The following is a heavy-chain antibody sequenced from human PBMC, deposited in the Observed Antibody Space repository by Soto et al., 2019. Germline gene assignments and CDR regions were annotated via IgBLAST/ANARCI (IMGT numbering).Heavy chain of an antibody. D-gene: IGHD3-22*01. J-gene: IGHJ3*02. CDR3: ARHLLLYYYDSSGYYLRDAFDI. CDR1: GGSISSSSYY. Sequence: SETLSLTCTVSGGSISSSSYYWGWIRQPPGKGLEWIGYIYYSGNTYYNPSLKSRVTISVDTAKNQFSLKLSSVTAADAAVYYCARHLLLYYYDSSGYYLRDAFDIWGQGTMVTVSS. CDR2: IYYSGNT. V-gene: IGHV4-39*01.